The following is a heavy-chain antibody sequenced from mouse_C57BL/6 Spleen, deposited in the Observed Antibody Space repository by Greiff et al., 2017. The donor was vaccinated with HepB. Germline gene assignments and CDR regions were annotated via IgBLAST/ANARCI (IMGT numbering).Heavy chain of an antibody. J-gene: IGHJ2*01. CDR1: GYTFTSYW. D-gene: IGHD2-3*01. V-gene: IGHV1-50*01. CDR3: ARRDGYY. Sequence: QVQLQQPGAELVKPGASVKLSCKASGYTFTSYWMQWVKQRPGQGLEWIGEIDPSDSYTNYNQKFKGKATLTVDTSPSTAYMQLSSLTSEDSAVYYCARRDGYYWGQGTTLTVSS. CDR2: IDPSDSYT.